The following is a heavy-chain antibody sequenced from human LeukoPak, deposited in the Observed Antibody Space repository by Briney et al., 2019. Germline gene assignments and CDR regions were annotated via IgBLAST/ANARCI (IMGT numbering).Heavy chain of an antibody. CDR3: ARLPGIVATIERYFDY. CDR2: IYPGDSDT. V-gene: IGHV5-51*01. CDR1: GYSFNSYW. J-gene: IGHJ4*02. D-gene: IGHD5-12*01. Sequence: GESLKISCKGSGYSFNSYWIGWVRQMPGKGLEWMGIIYPGDSDTRYSSSFQGKVTISADKSISTAYLQWRSLKASDTAMYYCARLPGIVATIERYFDYWGQGTLVTVSS.